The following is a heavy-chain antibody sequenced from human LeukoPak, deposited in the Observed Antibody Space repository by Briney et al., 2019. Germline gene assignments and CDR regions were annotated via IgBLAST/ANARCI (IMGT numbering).Heavy chain of an antibody. CDR1: GYTFTSYY. D-gene: IGHD3-10*01. J-gene: IGHJ4*02. V-gene: IGHV1-46*01. CDR2: INPSGGST. Sequence: ASVKVSCKASGYTFTSYYMHWVRQAPGQGLEWMGIINPSGGSTSYAQKFQGRVTMTEDTSTDTAYMELSSLRSEDTAVYYCATEIPRPFYGSGSSPFDYWGQGTLVTVSS. CDR3: ATEIPRPFYGSGSSPFDY.